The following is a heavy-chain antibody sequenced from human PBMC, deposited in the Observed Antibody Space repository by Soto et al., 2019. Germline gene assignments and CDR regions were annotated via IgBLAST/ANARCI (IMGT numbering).Heavy chain of an antibody. D-gene: IGHD6-19*01. CDR1: GFTFSSYG. Sequence: QVQLVESGGGVVQPGRSLRLSCAASGFTFSSYGMHWVRQAPGKGLEWVAVISYDGSNKYYADSVKGRFTISRDNSKSALYLQMNSMRAEDTAVYYCAKAGAVAGRWFDSWGQGTLVTVSS. V-gene: IGHV3-30*18. J-gene: IGHJ5*01. CDR3: AKAGAVAGRWFDS. CDR2: ISYDGSNK.